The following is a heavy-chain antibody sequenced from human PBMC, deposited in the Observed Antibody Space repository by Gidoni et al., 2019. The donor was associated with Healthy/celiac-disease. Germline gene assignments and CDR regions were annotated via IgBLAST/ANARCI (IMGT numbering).Heavy chain of an antibody. CDR1: GFPSRSYG. CDR2: IWYDGSNK. D-gene: IGHD5-12*01. J-gene: IGHJ4*02. Sequence: QVQLVESGGGVVQPGRSLRLSCAASGFPSRSYGMPWVRQAPGTGLEWVAVIWYDGSNKYYADSVKGRFTISRDNSKNTLYLQMNSLRAEDTAVYYCARAPVTAFSGYDYFTLDYWGQGTLVTVSS. CDR3: ARAPVTAFSGYDYFTLDY. V-gene: IGHV3-33*01.